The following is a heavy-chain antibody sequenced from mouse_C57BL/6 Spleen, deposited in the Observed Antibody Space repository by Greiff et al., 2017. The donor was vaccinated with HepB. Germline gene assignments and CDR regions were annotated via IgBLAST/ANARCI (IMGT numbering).Heavy chain of an antibody. V-gene: IGHV1-64*01. J-gene: IGHJ1*03. D-gene: IGHD1-1*01. CDR1: GYTFTSYW. CDR3: ADYYGSNYWYFDV. CDR2: IHPNSGST. Sequence: VQLQQPGAELVKPGASVKLSCKASGYTFTSYWMHWVKQRPGQGLEWIGMIHPNSGSTNYNEKFKSKATLTVDKSSSTAYMQHSSLTSEDSAVYYCADYYGSNYWYFDVWGTGTTVTVSS.